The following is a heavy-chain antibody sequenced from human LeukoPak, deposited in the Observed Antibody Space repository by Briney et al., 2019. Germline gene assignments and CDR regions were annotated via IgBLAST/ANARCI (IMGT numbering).Heavy chain of an antibody. V-gene: IGHV1-2*02. Sequence: ASVKVSCKASGGTFSSYAISWVRQAPGQGLEWMGWINPNSGGTNYAQKFQGRVTMTRDTSISTAYMELSRLRSDDTAVYYCARGAVAVAGTPNWFDPWGQGTLVTVSS. CDR2: INPNSGGT. CDR1: GGTFSSYA. J-gene: IGHJ5*02. CDR3: ARGAVAVAGTPNWFDP. D-gene: IGHD6-19*01.